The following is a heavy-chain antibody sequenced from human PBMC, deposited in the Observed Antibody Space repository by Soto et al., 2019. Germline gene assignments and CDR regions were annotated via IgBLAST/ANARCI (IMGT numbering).Heavy chain of an antibody. J-gene: IGHJ6*03. CDR3: ARAGLRSYYYYYMDV. D-gene: IGHD5-12*01. CDR2: INWNGGST. V-gene: IGHV3-20*01. CDR1: GFTFDDYG. Sequence: PGGSLRLSCAASGFTFDDYGMSWVRQAPGKGLEWVSGINWNGGSTGYADSVKGRFTISRDNAKNSLYLQMNSLRAEDTALYHGARAGLRSYYYYYMDVWGKGTTVTVSS.